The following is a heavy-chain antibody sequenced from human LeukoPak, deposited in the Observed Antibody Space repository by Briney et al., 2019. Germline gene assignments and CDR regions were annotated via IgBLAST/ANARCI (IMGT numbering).Heavy chain of an antibody. V-gene: IGHV4-59*08. Sequence: SETLSLTCTVSGGSISSYYWSWIRQPPGKGLEWIGYIYYSGSINYNPSLKSRVTISIDASKNQFSLKLSSVTAADTAVYYCARLTSGTHPNFDYWGQGTLVTVSS. CDR1: GGSISSYY. CDR3: ARLTSGTHPNFDY. D-gene: IGHD3-10*01. CDR2: IYYSGSI. J-gene: IGHJ4*02.